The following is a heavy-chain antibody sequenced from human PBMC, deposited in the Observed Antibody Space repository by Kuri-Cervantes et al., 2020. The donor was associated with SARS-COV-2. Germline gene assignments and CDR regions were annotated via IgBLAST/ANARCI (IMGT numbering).Heavy chain of an antibody. Sequence: ESLKISCAVSGYSSSVGYYWAWIRQSPGKGLEWIGTMYDSGSPYYNPSLESRVTISVDTSKNQFSLKLSSVTAADTAVYYCARDKGTYKKSYYYYYMDVGGKGTTVTVSS. D-gene: IGHD1-14*01. CDR1: GYSSSVGYY. CDR3: ARDKGTYKKSYYYYYMDV. V-gene: IGHV4-38-2*02. CDR2: MYDSGSP. J-gene: IGHJ6*03.